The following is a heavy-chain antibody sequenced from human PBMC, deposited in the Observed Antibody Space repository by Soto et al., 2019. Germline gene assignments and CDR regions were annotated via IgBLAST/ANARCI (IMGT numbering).Heavy chain of an antibody. J-gene: IGHJ4*02. V-gene: IGHV3-7*01. D-gene: IGHD3-16*01. CDR3: ARIGWGYDYVWGRYFDY. Sequence: GGSLRLSCAASGFTFRSYAMSWVRQAPGKGLEWMANIKEDGSEKYYVDSVKGRFTISRDNAKNSVYLQMTSLRVEDTAVYYCARIGWGYDYVWGRYFDYWGQGTLVTVYS. CDR2: IKEDGSEK. CDR1: GFTFRSYA.